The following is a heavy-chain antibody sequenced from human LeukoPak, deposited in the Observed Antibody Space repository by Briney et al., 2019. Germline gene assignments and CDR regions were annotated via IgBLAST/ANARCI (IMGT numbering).Heavy chain of an antibody. D-gene: IGHD5-18*01. Sequence: AGGSLRLSCTASGFTLGGHDMHWVRQTTGGGLEWVAAVSAGHHAFYAGSVKGRFTVSREDDKNSLYLQMNSLRAGDTAVYYCVREARGYHYTYFDYWGQGSLVTVSS. CDR3: VREARGYHYTYFDY. V-gene: IGHV3-13*01. CDR1: GFTLGGHD. CDR2: VSAGHHA. J-gene: IGHJ4*02.